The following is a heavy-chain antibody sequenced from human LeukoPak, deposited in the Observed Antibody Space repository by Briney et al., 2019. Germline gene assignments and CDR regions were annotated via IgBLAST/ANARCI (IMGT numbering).Heavy chain of an antibody. J-gene: IGHJ4*02. CDR3: ASMLLWFVYDY. Sequence: SDTLSLTCTVSGGSMSSYHGRWLRHPPGKGLEWLGYIYYSGSTNYNPSLKSRVTISVDTSKNQFSLKLSSVTAADTAVYYCASMLLWFVYDYWGQGTLVTVSS. V-gene: IGHV4-59*07. CDR2: IYYSGST. CDR1: GGSMSSYH. D-gene: IGHD3-10*01.